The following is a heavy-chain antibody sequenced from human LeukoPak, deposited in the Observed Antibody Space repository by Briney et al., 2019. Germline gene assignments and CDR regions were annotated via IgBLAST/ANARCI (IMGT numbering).Heavy chain of an antibody. V-gene: IGHV4-39*01. J-gene: IGHJ4*02. Sequence: SETLSLTCIVPGGSIKSSSYYWGCIRQPPGEGLGWIVSIYHSGYTYYNPYLKSRVTISVDTSKSQFSLKLSSGTAADTAVYYCARSSMFRGVTVDYWGQGTLVTVSS. CDR3: ARSSMFRGVTVDY. CDR2: IYHSGYT. D-gene: IGHD3-10*01. CDR1: GGSIKSSSYY.